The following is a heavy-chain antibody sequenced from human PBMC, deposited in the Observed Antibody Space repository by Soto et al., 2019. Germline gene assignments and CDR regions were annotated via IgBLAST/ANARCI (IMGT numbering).Heavy chain of an antibody. CDR3: ARWGIAVSWASDYYYGMDV. CDR1: GYSFTSYW. CDR2: IYPGDSDT. D-gene: IGHD6-19*01. J-gene: IGHJ6*02. Sequence: PGESLKISCKGSGYSFTSYWIGWVRQMPGKGLEWMGIIYPGDSDTRYSPSFQGQVTISADKSISTAYLQWSSLKASDTAMYYCARWGIAVSWASDYYYGMDVWGQGTTVTVSS. V-gene: IGHV5-51*01.